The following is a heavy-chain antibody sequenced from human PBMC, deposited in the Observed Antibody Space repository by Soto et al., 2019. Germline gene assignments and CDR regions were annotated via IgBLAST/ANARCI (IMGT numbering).Heavy chain of an antibody. J-gene: IGHJ4*02. CDR2: LYSGST. Sequence: WGWIRQSPGKGLEWIGTLYSGSTFSSLSLKNRVTISVDTSKNQVSLKLRSVAAADTAIYYCATTRGIAVGGSFDYWGQGIQVTVSS. D-gene: IGHD6-19*01. V-gene: IGHV4-39*01. CDR3: ATTRGIAVGGSFDY.